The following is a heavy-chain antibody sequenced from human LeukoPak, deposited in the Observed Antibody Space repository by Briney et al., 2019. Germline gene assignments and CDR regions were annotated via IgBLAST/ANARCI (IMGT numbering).Heavy chain of an antibody. CDR2: ISSSGSTI. CDR3: ARRARYSSGWAVPYYMDV. CDR1: GFTFSSYE. V-gene: IGHV3-48*03. D-gene: IGHD6-19*01. J-gene: IGHJ6*03. Sequence: GGSLRLSCAASGFTFSSYEMNWVRQAPRKGLEWVSYISSSGSTIYYADSVKGRFTISRDNAKNSLYLQMNSLRAEDTAVYYCARRARYSSGWAVPYYMDVWGKGTTVTVSS.